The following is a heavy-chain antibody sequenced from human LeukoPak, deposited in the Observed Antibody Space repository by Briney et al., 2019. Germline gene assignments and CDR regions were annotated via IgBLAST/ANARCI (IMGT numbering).Heavy chain of an antibody. D-gene: IGHD6-19*01. Sequence: GRSLRLSCAASGFTFSSYGMHWVRQAPGKGLEWVAVISYDGSNRYYADSVKGRFTISRDNSKNTLYLQINSLRAEDTAVYYCASPIAVAGSGIDYWGQGTLVTVSS. V-gene: IGHV3-30*03. CDR3: ASPIAVAGSGIDY. CDR1: GFTFSSYG. J-gene: IGHJ4*02. CDR2: ISYDGSNR.